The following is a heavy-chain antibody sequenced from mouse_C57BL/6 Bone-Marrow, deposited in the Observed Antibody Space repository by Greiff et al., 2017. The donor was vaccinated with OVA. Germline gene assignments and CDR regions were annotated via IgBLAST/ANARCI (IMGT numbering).Heavy chain of an antibody. V-gene: IGHV1-54*01. CDR2: INPGSGGT. CDR3: ARASCALAMDY. CDR1: GYAFTNYL. Sequence: QVQLQQSGAELVRPGTSVKVSCKASGYAFTNYLIEWVKQRPGQGLEWIGVINPGSGGTNYNEKFKGKATLTADTSSSTAYMQLSSLTSEDSAVYFCARASCALAMDYWGQGTSVTVSS. J-gene: IGHJ4*01.